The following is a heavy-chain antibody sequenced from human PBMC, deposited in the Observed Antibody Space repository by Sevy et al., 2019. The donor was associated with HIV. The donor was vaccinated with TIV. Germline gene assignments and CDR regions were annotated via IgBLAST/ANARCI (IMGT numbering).Heavy chain of an antibody. CDR1: GYTFTSYD. CDR2: ISAYNGNT. V-gene: IGHV1-18*01. Sequence: ASVKVSCKASGYTFTSYDISWVRQAPGQGLEWMGWISAYNGNTNYAQKVQGRVIMTTDTSTSTAYMELRSLRFDDTAVYYCARDRGPTYDILTGYLVPAYMDVWGKGTTVTVSS. J-gene: IGHJ6*03. CDR3: ARDRGPTYDILTGYLVPAYMDV. D-gene: IGHD3-9*01.